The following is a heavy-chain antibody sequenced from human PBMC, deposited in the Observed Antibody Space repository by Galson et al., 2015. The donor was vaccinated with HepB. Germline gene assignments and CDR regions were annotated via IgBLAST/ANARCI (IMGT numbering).Heavy chain of an antibody. Sequence: SLRLSCAASGFTFGDYAMSWVRQAPGKGLEWVGFIRSKAYGGTTEYAASVKGRFTISRDDSKSIAYLQMNSLRDEDTAVYYCARDNYGSGSYYLVIPLDYWGQGTLVTVSS. V-gene: IGHV3-49*04. D-gene: IGHD3-10*01. CDR2: IRSKAYGGTT. CDR1: GFTFGDYA. CDR3: ARDNYGSGSYYLVIPLDY. J-gene: IGHJ4*02.